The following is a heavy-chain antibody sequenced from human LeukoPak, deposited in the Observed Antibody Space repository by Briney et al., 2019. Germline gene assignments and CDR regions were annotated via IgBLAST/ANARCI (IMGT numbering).Heavy chain of an antibody. V-gene: IGHV4-59*01. CDR2: VADRGST. CDR1: GGPITGYY. CDR3: ARPYSSNWYDAFHF. D-gene: IGHD6-13*01. J-gene: IGHJ3*01. Sequence: SETLSLTCTVFGGPITGYYWSWIRQPPGKGLEWIGYVADRGSTNYKPSLKSRVTISVDTSKNQFSLKLSSVTAADTAVYYCARPYSSNWYDAFHFWGQGTMVTVSS.